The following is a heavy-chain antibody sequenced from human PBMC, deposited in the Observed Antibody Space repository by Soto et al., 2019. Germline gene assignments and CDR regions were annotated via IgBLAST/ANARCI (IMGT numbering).Heavy chain of an antibody. V-gene: IGHV4-61*08. CDR1: GGSVSSGGYY. Sequence: LSLTCTVSGGSVSSGGYYWSWTRQPPGKGLEWIGYIYYSGSANYNPSLKSRVTISIDTSKNQFSLMLRSVTAADTAVYYCARDREDRSGYYSDHWGQGTLVTVSS. CDR2: IYYSGSA. J-gene: IGHJ5*02. CDR3: ARDREDRSGYYSDH. D-gene: IGHD3-22*01.